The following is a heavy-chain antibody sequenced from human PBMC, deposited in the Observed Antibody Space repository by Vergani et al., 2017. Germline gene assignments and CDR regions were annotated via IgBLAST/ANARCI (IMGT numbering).Heavy chain of an antibody. D-gene: IGHD6-13*01. CDR2: IDWDDDK. Sequence: QVTLRESGPALVKPTQTLTLTCTFSGFSLSTSGLCVSWIRQPPGKALEWLALIDWDDDKYYSTSLKTRLTIAKDTSKNQVVLTMTNMDPVDTATYYCARINTPDIAAAGTWCFDPWGQGTLVTVSS. CDR1: GFSLSTSGLC. J-gene: IGHJ5*02. V-gene: IGHV2-70*01. CDR3: ARINTPDIAAAGTWCFDP.